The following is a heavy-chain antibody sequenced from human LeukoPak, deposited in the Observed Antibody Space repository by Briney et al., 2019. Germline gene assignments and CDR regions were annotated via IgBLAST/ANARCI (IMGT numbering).Heavy chain of an antibody. V-gene: IGHV1-2*02. D-gene: IGHD6-19*01. CDR3: ARANSIAVAGTFPWFDP. J-gene: IGHJ5*02. Sequence: ASVKVSCKASGGTFSSYAISWVRQAPGQGLEWMGWINPNSGGTNYAQKFQGRVTMTRDTSISTAYMELRSLRSDDTAVYYCARANSIAVAGTFPWFDPWGQGTLVTVSS. CDR1: GGTFSSYA. CDR2: INPNSGGT.